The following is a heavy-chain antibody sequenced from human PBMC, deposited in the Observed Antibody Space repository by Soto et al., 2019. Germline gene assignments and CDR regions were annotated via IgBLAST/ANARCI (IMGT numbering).Heavy chain of an antibody. Sequence: PGRSLRLSCTASGFTLGDYAMRWFRQAPGKGLEWVGFIRSKAYGGTTEYAASVKGRFTISGDDSTSIAYLQMNSLKTEDTAVYYCTRPFWSGYRDPLVYYGLDIWGQGTTVT. CDR3: TRPFWSGYRDPLVYYGLDI. CDR2: IRSKAYGGTT. CDR1: GFTLGDYA. V-gene: IGHV3-49*03. J-gene: IGHJ6*02. D-gene: IGHD3-3*01.